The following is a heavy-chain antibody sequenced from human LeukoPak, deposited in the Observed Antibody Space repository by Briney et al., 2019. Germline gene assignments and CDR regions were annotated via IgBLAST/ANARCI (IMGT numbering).Heavy chain of an antibody. D-gene: IGHD1-26*01. CDR1: GFTFSSYG. Sequence: GGSLRLSCAASGFTFSSYGMHWVRQAPGKGLEWVAVIWYDGSNKYYADSVKGRFTISRDNSKNTLYLQMNSLRAEDTAVYYCARAALLRRWYFDYWGQGTLVTVSS. J-gene: IGHJ4*02. V-gene: IGHV3-33*01. CDR2: IWYDGSNK. CDR3: ARAALLRRWYFDY.